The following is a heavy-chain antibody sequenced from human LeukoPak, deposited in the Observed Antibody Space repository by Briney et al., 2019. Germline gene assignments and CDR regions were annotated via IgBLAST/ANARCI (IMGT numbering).Heavy chain of an antibody. D-gene: IGHD2-2*01. V-gene: IGHV1-46*01. CDR2: INPSGGST. CDR3: ARVPALTVTPEHDAFDI. Sequence: ASVNVSCKASGYTFTRYYMHWVRQAPGQGLEWMGIINPSGGSTSYAQKFQGRVTMTRDTSTSTVYMELSSLRSEDTAVYYCARVPALTVTPEHDAFDIWGQGTMVTVSS. CDR1: GYTFTRYY. J-gene: IGHJ3*02.